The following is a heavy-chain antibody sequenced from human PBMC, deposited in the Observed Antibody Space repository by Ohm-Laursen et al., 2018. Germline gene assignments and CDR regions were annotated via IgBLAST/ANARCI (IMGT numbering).Heavy chain of an antibody. CDR1: GYSIYSGYY. J-gene: IGHJ4*02. Sequence: SDTLSLTCVVSGYSIYSGYYWGWIRQPPGKGLEWIGGIYHSGNTYYNPSLKSRVTISVDTSKNQFSLKLSSVTAADTAVYYCARNRNDFWSDFWGQGTLVTVPS. D-gene: IGHD3-3*01. CDR2: IYHSGNT. CDR3: ARNRNDFWSDF. V-gene: IGHV4-38-2*01.